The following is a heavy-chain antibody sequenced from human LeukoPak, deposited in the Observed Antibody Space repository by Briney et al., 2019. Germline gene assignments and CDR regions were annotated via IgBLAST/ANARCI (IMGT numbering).Heavy chain of an antibody. CDR3: ARYSSSWTYYYYYGMDV. Sequence: XGXIIPIFGTANYAQKFQGRVTITADESTSTAYMELSSLRSEDTAVYYCARYSSSWTYYYYYGMDVWGQGTTVTVSS. V-gene: IGHV1-69*01. J-gene: IGHJ6*02. D-gene: IGHD6-13*01. CDR2: IIPIFGTA.